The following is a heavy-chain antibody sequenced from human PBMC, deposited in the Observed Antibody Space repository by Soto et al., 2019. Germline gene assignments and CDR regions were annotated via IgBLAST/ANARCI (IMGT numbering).Heavy chain of an antibody. J-gene: IGHJ3*02. CDR2: ISAYNGNT. V-gene: IGHV1-18*01. CDR3: ARDRGTIIVVVTNDALDI. Sequence: QVRLVQSGAEVKKPGASVKVSCRASGYTFTSYGISRVRQAPGQGLKWKGWISAYNGNTNYAQKHEGRVTMPPDTSKSKAYMELRSLRTDDTAVYNCARDRGTIIVVVTNDALDIWGQGTMVTVSS. CDR1: GYTFTSYG. D-gene: IGHD3-22*01.